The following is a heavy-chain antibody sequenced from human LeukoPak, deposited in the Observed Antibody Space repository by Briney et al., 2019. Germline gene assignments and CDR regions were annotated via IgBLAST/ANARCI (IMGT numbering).Heavy chain of an antibody. CDR1: GFTFSSHS. V-gene: IGHV3-48*01. CDR2: ISSSSSTI. CDR3: ARGAYYYED. Sequence: GSSLRLSCAASGFTFSSHSMNWVRQAPGKGLEWVSYISSSSSTIYYADSVKGRFTISRDNAKNSLYLQMNSLRAEDTAVYYCARGAYYYEDWGQGTLVTVSS. D-gene: IGHD3-22*01. J-gene: IGHJ4*02.